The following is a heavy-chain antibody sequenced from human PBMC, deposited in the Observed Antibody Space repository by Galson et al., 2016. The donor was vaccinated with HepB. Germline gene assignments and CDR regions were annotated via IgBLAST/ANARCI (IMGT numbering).Heavy chain of an antibody. CDR2: IYYSGST. CDR1: GGSIENYY. D-gene: IGHD3-3*01. J-gene: IGHJ6*02. V-gene: IGHV4-59*01. CDR3: ARVETYYYSMDV. Sequence: SETLSLTCTISGGSIENYYGNWIRQPPGKGLEWIGYIYYSGSTSYNPSLESRVTISLATSTNQFSLKLSSVTAADTAVYYCARVETYYYSMDVWGQGTTVTVSS.